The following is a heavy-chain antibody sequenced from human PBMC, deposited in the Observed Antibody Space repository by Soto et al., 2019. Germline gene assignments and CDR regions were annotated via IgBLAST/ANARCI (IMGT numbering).Heavy chain of an antibody. CDR2: VFYTGQT. V-gene: IGHV4-39*01. CDR3: AFFPAHYSSVDF. Sequence: SETLSLTCTVTGGSMSGRAYNWGWIRQPPGKGLEWIGNVFYTGQTFYNSTLNGRVTISADTSRNQFFLKLSSVTAADTAVYYCAFFPAHYSSVDFWGQGTLVTVS. D-gene: IGHD2-21*01. CDR1: GGSMSGRAYN. J-gene: IGHJ4*02.